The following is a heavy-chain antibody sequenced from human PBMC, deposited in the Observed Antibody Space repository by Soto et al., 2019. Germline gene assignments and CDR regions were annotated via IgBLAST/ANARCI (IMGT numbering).Heavy chain of an antibody. J-gene: IGHJ6*01. Sequence: SVKVSCKASGGTFSSYAISWVRQAPGQGLEWMGGIIPIFGTANYAQKFQGRVTITADESTSTAYMELSSLRSEDTAVYYCATPPQRECSGGSCFYYYYGMDVWGQGTTVTVSS. CDR2: IIPIFGTA. V-gene: IGHV1-69*13. CDR1: GGTFSSYA. CDR3: ATPPQRECSGGSCFYYYYGMDV. D-gene: IGHD2-15*01.